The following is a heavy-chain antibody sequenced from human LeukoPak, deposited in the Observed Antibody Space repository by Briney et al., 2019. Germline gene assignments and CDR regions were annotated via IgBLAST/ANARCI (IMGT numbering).Heavy chain of an antibody. Sequence: SETLSLTCTVSGGSISSYYWSWIRQPPGKGLEWIGYIYYSGSTNYNPSLKSRVTISVDTSKNQFSLKLSSVTAADTAVYYCARGRISSSGYGMDVWGQGTTVTVSS. D-gene: IGHD6-6*01. J-gene: IGHJ6*02. V-gene: IGHV4-59*08. CDR1: GGSISSYY. CDR3: ARGRISSSGYGMDV. CDR2: IYYSGST.